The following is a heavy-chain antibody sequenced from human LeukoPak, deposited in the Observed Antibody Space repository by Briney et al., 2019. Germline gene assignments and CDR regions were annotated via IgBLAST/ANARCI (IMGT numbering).Heavy chain of an antibody. CDR3: ARGPHYGSGSYTTNYYYDMDV. V-gene: IGHV3-48*01. CDR2: ISSSSTTI. D-gene: IGHD3-10*01. CDR1: GFTFRSYS. J-gene: IGHJ6*03. Sequence: PGGSLRLSCAASGFTFRSYSMNWVRQAPGKGLEWVSYISSSSTTIFYADSVKGRFTISRDNAKNSLYLQMNSLRAEDTALYYCARGPHYGSGSYTTNYYYDMDVWGKGTTVTVSS.